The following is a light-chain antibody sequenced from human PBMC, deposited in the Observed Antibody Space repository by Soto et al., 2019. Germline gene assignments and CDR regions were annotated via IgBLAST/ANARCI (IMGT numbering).Light chain of an antibody. CDR2: DAS. Sequence: DIQMTQSPSSLSASVGDRVTITCQASQDISNYLNWYQQKPGKAPKLLIYDASNLETGVPPRFSGSGSGTDFTFTISSLQPEDIATYYCQQYDNLPRSSLTFGGGTKVEIK. J-gene: IGKJ4*01. CDR3: QQYDNLPRSSLT. V-gene: IGKV1-33*01. CDR1: QDISNY.